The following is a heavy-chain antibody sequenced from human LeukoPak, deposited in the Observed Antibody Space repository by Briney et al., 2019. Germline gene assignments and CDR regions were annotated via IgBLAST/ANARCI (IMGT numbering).Heavy chain of an antibody. V-gene: IGHV3-30*18. J-gene: IGHJ6*02. Sequence: GGSLRLSCAASGFTFSSYGMHWVRQAPGKGLEWVAVISYDGSNKYYADSVKGRFTISRDNSKNTLYLQMNSLRAEDTAVYYCAKDYCSGGSCNSAPSGGMDVWGQGTTVTVSS. CDR3: AKDYCSGGSCNSAPSGGMDV. CDR1: GFTFSSYG. D-gene: IGHD2-15*01. CDR2: ISYDGSNK.